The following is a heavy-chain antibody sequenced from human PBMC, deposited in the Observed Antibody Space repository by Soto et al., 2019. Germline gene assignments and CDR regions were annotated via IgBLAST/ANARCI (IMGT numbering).Heavy chain of an antibody. D-gene: IGHD3-3*01. V-gene: IGHV1-18*04. CDR3: ARDESGGYYDFWSGYFANYYYYGMDV. CDR2: ISAYNGNT. Sequence: ASVKVSCKASGYTFTSYGISWVRQAPGQGLEWVGWISAYNGNTNYAQKLQGRVTMTTDTSTSTAYMELRSLRSDDTAVYYCARDESGGYYDFWSGYFANYYYYGMDVWGQGTTVTVSS. CDR1: GYTFTSYG. J-gene: IGHJ6*02.